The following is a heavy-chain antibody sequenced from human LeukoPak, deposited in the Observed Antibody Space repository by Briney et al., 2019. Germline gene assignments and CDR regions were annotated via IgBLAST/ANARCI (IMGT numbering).Heavy chain of an antibody. CDR1: GGSISGGGYY. CDR3: ATGGAFDI. V-gene: IGHV4-34*01. D-gene: IGHD3-10*01. CDR2: INHSGST. Sequence: PSQTLSLTCAVSGGSISGGGYYWSWIRQPPGKGLEWIGEINHSGSTNYNPSLKSRATISVDTSKNQFSLKLSSVTAADTAVYYCATGGAFDIWGQGTMVTVSS. J-gene: IGHJ3*02.